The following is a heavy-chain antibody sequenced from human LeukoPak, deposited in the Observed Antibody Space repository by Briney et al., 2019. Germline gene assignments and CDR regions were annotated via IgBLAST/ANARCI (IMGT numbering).Heavy chain of an antibody. Sequence: GGSLRLSCVASGFTFSSRDWMTWVRQAPGKGLEWVANRKQDGSEKNYVDSVKGRFTISRDNAKNSLYLQMNSLRAEDTAVYYCARDHGYREFDYWGQGTLVTVSS. D-gene: IGHD5-18*01. CDR3: ARDHGYREFDY. J-gene: IGHJ4*02. CDR2: RKQDGSEK. CDR1: GFTFSSRDW. V-gene: IGHV3-7*01.